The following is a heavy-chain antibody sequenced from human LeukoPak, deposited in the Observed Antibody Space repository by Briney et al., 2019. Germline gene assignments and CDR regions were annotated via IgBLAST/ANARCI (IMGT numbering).Heavy chain of an antibody. V-gene: IGHV3-74*01. CDR1: GFTFSSYW. Sequence: PSGGSLRLSCAASGFTFSSYWMHWVRQAPGKGLVWVSRIFNPGGATAYVDSVKGRFTISRDNAEKTLSLQMNSLRVEDTAVYYCVRVNCAGDCTSRDWYFDLWGRGTLVVVSS. J-gene: IGHJ2*01. CDR3: VRVNCAGDCTSRDWYFDL. D-gene: IGHD2-21*02. CDR2: IFNPGGAT.